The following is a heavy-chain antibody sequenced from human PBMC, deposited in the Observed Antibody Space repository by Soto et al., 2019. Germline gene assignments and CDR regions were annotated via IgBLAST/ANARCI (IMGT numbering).Heavy chain of an antibody. CDR3: AKRYYDILTGYYMDFDY. Sequence: QVPLVESGGGVVQPGRYLRLSCAASGFTFSSYGMHWVRQAPGKGLEWVAVISYDASNKYYTDSVKGRFTISRDNSKNTLYLQMNSLRAADTAVYYCAKRYYDILTGYYMDFDYWGQGTLVTVSS. D-gene: IGHD3-9*01. CDR2: ISYDASNK. CDR1: GFTFSSYG. J-gene: IGHJ4*02. V-gene: IGHV3-30*18.